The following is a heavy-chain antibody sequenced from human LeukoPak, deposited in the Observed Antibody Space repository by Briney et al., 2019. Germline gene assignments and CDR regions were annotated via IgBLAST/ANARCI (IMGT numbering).Heavy chain of an antibody. CDR1: GFTFSSYW. D-gene: IGHD2-2*01. CDR2: INGDGSGA. J-gene: IGHJ4*02. CDR3: AKDGQYCGTSSRLDELDY. V-gene: IGHV3-74*01. Sequence: GGSLRLSCVASGFTFSSYWMHWVRQAPGKGLVWVSRINGDGSGAIYADSVKGRFTISRDNSKDTLYLQMNSLRAEDTAVYYCAKDGQYCGTSSRLDELDYWGQGTLVTVSS.